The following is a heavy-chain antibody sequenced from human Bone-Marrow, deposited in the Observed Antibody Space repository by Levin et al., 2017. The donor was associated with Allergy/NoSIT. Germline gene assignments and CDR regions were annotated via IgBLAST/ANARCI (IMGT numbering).Heavy chain of an antibody. V-gene: IGHV3-21*01. CDR1: GFTFSTYS. D-gene: IGHD3-22*01. CDR3: ARDSQPFVYDSSGYPGPFDY. Sequence: GGSLRLSCAASGFTFSTYSMTWVRQAPGKGLEWVSSISSGSDYIYYADSVKGRFTISRDNADKSVFLQMNSLRAEDTALYYCARDSQPFVYDSSGYPGPFDYWGQGSLVTVSS. J-gene: IGHJ4*02. CDR2: ISSGSDYI.